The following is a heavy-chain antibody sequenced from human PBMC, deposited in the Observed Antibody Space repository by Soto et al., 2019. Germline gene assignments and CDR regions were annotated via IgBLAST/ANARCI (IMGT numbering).Heavy chain of an antibody. Sequence: GGSLRLSCAASGFTFSSYWMHWVRQAPGKGLVWVSRINSDGSSTSYADSVKGRFTISRDNAKNTLYLQMNSLKAEDTAVYYCVRTSLVVAAATREDYWGQGTLVTVSS. CDR3: VRTSLVVAAATREDY. CDR1: GFTFSSYW. D-gene: IGHD2-15*01. J-gene: IGHJ4*02. CDR2: INSDGSST. V-gene: IGHV3-74*01.